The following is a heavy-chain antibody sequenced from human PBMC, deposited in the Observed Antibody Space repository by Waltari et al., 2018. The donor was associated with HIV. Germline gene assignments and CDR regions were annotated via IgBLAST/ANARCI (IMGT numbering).Heavy chain of an antibody. J-gene: IGHJ6*02. D-gene: IGHD2-2*01. V-gene: IGHV1-8*01. CDR3: ARLGYCSSTSCYYYYYYGMDV. Sequence: QVQLVQSGAEVKKPGASVKVSCKASGYTFTSYDINWVRQATGQGLEWMGWMNPNSGNTGYAQKFQGRGTRTRNTSISTAYMELSSLRSEDTAVYYCARLGYCSSTSCYYYYYYGMDVWGQGTTVTVSS. CDR1: GYTFTSYD. CDR2: MNPNSGNT.